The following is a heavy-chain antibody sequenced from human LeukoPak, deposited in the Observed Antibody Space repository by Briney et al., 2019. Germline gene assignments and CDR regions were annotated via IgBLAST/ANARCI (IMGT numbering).Heavy chain of an antibody. CDR1: GFTLINHA. CDR2: ISGRGDRT. J-gene: IGHJ4*02. D-gene: IGHD3-10*01. V-gene: IGHV3-23*01. CDR3: AKTYYYGSGTFSFDH. Sequence: GGCLRLSCAASGFTLINHAMTWVRPAPGKGLDWVSGISGRGDRTHYADSVKGRFTISRDNSKNMVYMQMDRLRAENTALYYCAKTYYYGSGTFSFDHWGQGTLVTVSS.